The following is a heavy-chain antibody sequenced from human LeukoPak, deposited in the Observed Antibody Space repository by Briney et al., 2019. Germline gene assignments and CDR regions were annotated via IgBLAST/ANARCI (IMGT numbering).Heavy chain of an antibody. V-gene: IGHV4-4*07. J-gene: IGHJ4*02. Sequence: PSETLSLTCTVSGGSISSYYWSWIRQPAGKGLEWIGRIYTSGSTNYNPSLKSRVTMSVDTSKNQFSLKLSSVTAADTAVYYCARDGLYYDILTGWLDWGQGTLVTVSS. CDR2: IYTSGST. CDR1: GGSISSYY. CDR3: ARDGLYYDILTGWLD. D-gene: IGHD3-9*01.